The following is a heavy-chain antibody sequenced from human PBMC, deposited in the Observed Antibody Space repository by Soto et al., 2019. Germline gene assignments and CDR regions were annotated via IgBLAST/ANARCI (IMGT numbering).Heavy chain of an antibody. J-gene: IGHJ6*03. CDR3: ARGADAAYSSGWYNYYYYMDV. V-gene: IGHV4-30-4*01. D-gene: IGHD6-19*01. Sequence: SETLSLTCTVSGGSISSGDYYWSWIRQPPGKGLEWIGDIYHSGSTYYNPSLKSRVTISVDTSKNQFSLKLSSVTAADTAVYYCARGADAAYSSGWYNYYYYMDVWGKGTTVTVSS. CDR1: GGSISSGDYY. CDR2: IYHSGST.